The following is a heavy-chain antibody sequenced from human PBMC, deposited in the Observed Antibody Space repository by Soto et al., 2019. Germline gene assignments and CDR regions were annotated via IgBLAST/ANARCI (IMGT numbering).Heavy chain of an antibody. CDR1: GFNGSRNH. CDR2: IYKSGTT. CDR3: ASATSYCSTTSCYSDY. V-gene: IGHV3-53*01. D-gene: IGHD2-2*01. J-gene: IGHJ4*02. Sequence: EVSLRLSCAASGFNGSRNHMIWVRQAPGKGLGWVSIIYKSGTTKYAAWVRGRFTISRDNSTDTIYLQMNSLRAEDTAVYSCASATSYCSTTSCYSDYWGQGTLVTASS.